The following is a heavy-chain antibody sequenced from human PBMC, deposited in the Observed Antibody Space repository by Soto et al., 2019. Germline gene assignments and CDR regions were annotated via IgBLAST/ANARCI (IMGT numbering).Heavy chain of an antibody. V-gene: IGHV4-39*01. CDR1: GGSISSSSYY. CDR2: IYYSGST. D-gene: IGHD6-13*01. Sequence: QLQLQESGPGLVKPSETLSLTCTVSGGSISSSSYYWGWIRQPPGKGLEWIGSIYYSGSTYYNPSLKSRVTISVDTSKNQFSLKLSSVTAADTAVYYCARLKRSWSEGRHYWYFDLWGRGTLVTVSS. CDR3: ARLKRSWSEGRHYWYFDL. J-gene: IGHJ2*01.